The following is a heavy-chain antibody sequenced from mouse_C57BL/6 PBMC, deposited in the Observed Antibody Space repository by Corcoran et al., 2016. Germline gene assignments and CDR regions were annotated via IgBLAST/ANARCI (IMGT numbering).Heavy chain of an antibody. CDR2: INTYSGVP. D-gene: IGHD3-2*02. CDR3: ARRAAQASFAY. V-gene: IGHV9-3*01. J-gene: IGHJ3*01. Sequence: QIQLVQSGPELKKPGETVKISCKASGYTFTTYGMSWVKQAPGKGLKWMGWINTYSGVPTYADDVKGRFAFSLETSASTAYLQINNLKNEDTATYFCARRAAQASFAYWGQGTLVTVSA. CDR1: GYTFTTYG.